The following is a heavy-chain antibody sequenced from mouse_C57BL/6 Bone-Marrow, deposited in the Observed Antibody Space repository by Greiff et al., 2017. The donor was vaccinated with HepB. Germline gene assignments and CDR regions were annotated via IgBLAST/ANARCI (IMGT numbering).Heavy chain of an antibody. V-gene: IGHV1-53*01. CDR3: GREGPQYDMDY. CDR1: GYTFTSYW. D-gene: IGHD3-3*01. Sequence: QVQLQQPGTELVKPGASVKLSCKASGYTFTSYWMHWVKQSPGEGLEWIGNINPSNGGTNYNEKFKSKATLTVDKSSSTAYMQLSSLTSEDAAVYYCGREGPQYDMDYGGQGTSVTVSS. CDR2: INPSNGGT. J-gene: IGHJ4*01.